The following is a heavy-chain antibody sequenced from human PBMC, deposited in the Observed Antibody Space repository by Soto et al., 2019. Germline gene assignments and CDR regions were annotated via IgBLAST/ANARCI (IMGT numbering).Heavy chain of an antibody. Sequence: ASVKVSCKASGYTFTSYGISWVRQAPGQGLEWMGWISAYNGNTNYAQKLQGRVTMTTDTSTSTAYMELRSLRSDDTAVYYCARDSGYGDYYYYMDVWGKGTTVTVSS. D-gene: IGHD4-17*01. CDR3: ARDSGYGDYYYYMDV. CDR2: ISAYNGNT. CDR1: GYTFTSYG. J-gene: IGHJ6*03. V-gene: IGHV1-18*01.